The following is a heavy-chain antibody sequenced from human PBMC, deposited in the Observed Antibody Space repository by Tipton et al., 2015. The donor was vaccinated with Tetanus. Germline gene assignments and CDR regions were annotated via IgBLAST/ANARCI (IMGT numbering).Heavy chain of an antibody. CDR1: GDSVSGYC. D-gene: IGHD6-13*01. Sequence: TLSLTCTVSGDSVSGYCWSWIRQPPGKGLEWIGYVYYTGSTNHNPSLKGRVTISMDRSKNQISLQLTSVTAADTAVYFCAGVTAQRTELYFDHWGQGTLVTVSS. V-gene: IGHV4-59*02. J-gene: IGHJ4*02. CDR2: VYYTGST. CDR3: AGVTAQRTELYFDH.